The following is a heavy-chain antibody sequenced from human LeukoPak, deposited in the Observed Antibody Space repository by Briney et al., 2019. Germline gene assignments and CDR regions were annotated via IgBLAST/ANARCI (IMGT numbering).Heavy chain of an antibody. CDR1: GFPFRIYY. Sequence: PGGSLRLSCAASGFPFRIYYMIWVRRAPGKGLEWVAKIRPDGGAQYYVDSVRGRFIFSRDNARNSLYLQMNNLRAEDSAVYYCAREDFWRVDVRGQGTTVTVSS. V-gene: IGHV3-7*01. CDR2: IRPDGGAQ. D-gene: IGHD3-3*01. CDR3: AREDFWRVDV. J-gene: IGHJ6*02.